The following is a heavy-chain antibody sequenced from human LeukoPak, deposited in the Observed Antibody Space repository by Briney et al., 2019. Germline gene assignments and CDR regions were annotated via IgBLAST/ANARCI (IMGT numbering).Heavy chain of an antibody. CDR2: INPNSGGT. V-gene: IGHV1-2*06. J-gene: IGHJ4*02. CDR3: ARYPPNWNGAY. CDR1: GYTFTGYY. D-gene: IGHD1-1*01. Sequence: GASVKVSCKASGYTFTGYYMHWVRQAPGQGLEWMGRINPNSGGTNYAQRFQGRVTMTRDTSISTAYMELSRLRSDDTAVYYCARYPPNWNGAYWGQGTLVTVSS.